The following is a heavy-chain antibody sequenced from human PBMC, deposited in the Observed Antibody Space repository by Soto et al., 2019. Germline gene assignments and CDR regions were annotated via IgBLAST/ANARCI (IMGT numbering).Heavy chain of an antibody. CDR2: INSDGSST. V-gene: IGHV3-74*01. J-gene: IGHJ4*02. Sequence: EVQLVESGGGLVQPGGSLRLSCAASGFTFSSDWMHWVRQAPGRGLVWVSRINSDGSSTFYADSVEGRFTISRDNAKNTLYLQMNSLRAEDTAVYYCASTVVTGYWGQGTLVTVSS. CDR1: GFTFSSDW. D-gene: IGHD2-15*01. CDR3: ASTVVTGY.